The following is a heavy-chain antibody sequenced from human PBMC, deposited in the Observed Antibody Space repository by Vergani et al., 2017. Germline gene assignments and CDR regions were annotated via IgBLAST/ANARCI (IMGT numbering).Heavy chain of an antibody. Sequence: EVRLLESGGDLVQPGGSLRLSCAASGFNFLSYTMTWVRQSPGKGLEWVSAITSSGRSTLYADSVKGRFTISRDNSKNTLFLHMNSLRPEDTAVYYCAKVGRSEVAGTFGAFDIWGQGTMVTVSS. V-gene: IGHV3-23*01. D-gene: IGHD6-19*01. CDR3: AKVGRSEVAGTFGAFDI. CDR2: ITSSGRST. CDR1: GFNFLSYT. J-gene: IGHJ3*02.